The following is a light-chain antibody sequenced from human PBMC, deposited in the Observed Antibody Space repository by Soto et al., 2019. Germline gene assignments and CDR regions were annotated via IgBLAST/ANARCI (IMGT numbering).Light chain of an antibody. J-gene: IGKJ1*01. CDR1: QSISSW. V-gene: IGKV1-5*01. CDR3: QQYSSYS. CDR2: DAS. Sequence: DIQMTQSPSTLSASVGDRVTITCRASQSISSWLAWYQQKPGKAPKLLIYDASSLESGVPSRFSGSGSGTEFTLTISSLQPDDFATYYCQQYSSYSFGQGTKVDIK.